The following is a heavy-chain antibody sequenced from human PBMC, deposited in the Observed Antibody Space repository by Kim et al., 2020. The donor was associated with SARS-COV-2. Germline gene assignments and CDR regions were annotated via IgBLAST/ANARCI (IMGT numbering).Heavy chain of an antibody. J-gene: IGHJ4*02. CDR3: ATTEKAGTGDY. D-gene: IGHD6-13*01. CDR2: IYSGGST. Sequence: GGSLRLSCAASGFTVSSNYMSWVRQAPGKGLEWVSVIYSGGSTYYADSVKGRFTISRDNSKNTLYLQMNSLRAEDTAVYYCATTEKAGTGDYWGQGTLVTVSS. V-gene: IGHV3-53*01. CDR1: GFTVSSNY.